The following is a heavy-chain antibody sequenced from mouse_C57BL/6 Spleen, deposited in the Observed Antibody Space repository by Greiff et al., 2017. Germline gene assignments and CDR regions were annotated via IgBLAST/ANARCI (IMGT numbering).Heavy chain of an antibody. J-gene: IGHJ4*01. CDR3: ARSPPNWDDAMDY. CDR1: GFTFTSYW. D-gene: IGHD4-1*01. Sequence: VQLQQPGAELVKPGASVKLSCTASGFTFTSYWMHWVKQRPARGLEWIGWIDPNSGGTKYNEKFKSKATLTVDKPSSTAYMQLSSLTSEDSAVYYCARSPPNWDDAMDYWGQGTSVTVSS. V-gene: IGHV1-72*01. CDR2: IDPNSGGT.